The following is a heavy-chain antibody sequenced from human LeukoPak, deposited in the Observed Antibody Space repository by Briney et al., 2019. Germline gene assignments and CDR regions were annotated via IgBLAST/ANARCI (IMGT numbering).Heavy chain of an antibody. Sequence: ASVKVSCKASGYTFTGYYMHWVRQATGQRLEWMGWINPNSGGTNYAQKFQGRVTMTRDTSISTAYMELSRLRSDDTAMYYCARDPSLTYGDYFFDYWGQGTLVTVSS. V-gene: IGHV1-2*02. CDR2: INPNSGGT. J-gene: IGHJ4*02. D-gene: IGHD4-17*01. CDR3: ARDPSLTYGDYFFDY. CDR1: GYTFTGYY.